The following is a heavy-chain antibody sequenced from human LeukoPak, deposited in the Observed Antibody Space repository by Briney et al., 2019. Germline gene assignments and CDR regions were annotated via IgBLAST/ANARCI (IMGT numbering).Heavy chain of an antibody. V-gene: IGHV5-10-1*01. D-gene: IGHD5-18*01. CDR2: IDPSDSYT. J-gene: IGHJ4*02. CDR1: GYSFTSYW. CDR3: ARVPRGYTYNYFGY. Sequence: GESLRISCKGSGYSFTSYWISWVRQMPGKGLEWMGRIDPSDSYTNYSPSFQGHVTITADKSISTAFLQWSSLKASDTAIYYCARVPRGYTYNYFGYWGQGTLVTVSS.